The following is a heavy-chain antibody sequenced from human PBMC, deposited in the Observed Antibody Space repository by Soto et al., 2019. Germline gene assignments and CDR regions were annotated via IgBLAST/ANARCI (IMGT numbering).Heavy chain of an antibody. CDR2: ISGAGGSP. Sequence: EVQLLESGGGLVQPGGSLRLSCAASQFTFSYYAMGWVRQAPGKGLEWVSLISGAGGSPNYADSVKGRFAISRDNSENTLYLQMKSLSAEDTAVYYCAKGRPPFDLWGRGTLVIVSS. V-gene: IGHV3-23*01. J-gene: IGHJ2*01. D-gene: IGHD6-6*01. CDR1: QFTFSYYA. CDR3: AKGRPPFDL.